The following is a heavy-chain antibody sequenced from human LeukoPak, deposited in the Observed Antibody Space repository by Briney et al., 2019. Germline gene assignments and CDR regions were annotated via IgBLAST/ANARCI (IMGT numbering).Heavy chain of an antibody. V-gene: IGHV4-59*01. CDR2: ISYSGST. CDR1: GGSISSYY. J-gene: IGHJ5*02. CDR3: ARGNWNYASFWFDP. D-gene: IGHD1-7*01. Sequence: SETLSLTCTVSGGSISSYYWSWIRQPRGKELEWVGYISYSGSTNYNLYLKSRVSISVETSKNQFSLKLSSVTAADTAVYYCARGNWNYASFWFDPWGQGTLVTVSS.